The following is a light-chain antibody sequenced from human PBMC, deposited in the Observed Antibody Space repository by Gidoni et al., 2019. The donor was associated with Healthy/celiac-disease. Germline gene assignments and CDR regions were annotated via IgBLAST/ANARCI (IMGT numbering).Light chain of an antibody. J-gene: IGLJ3*02. V-gene: IGLV3-10*01. CDR3: YSTDSSGNHSWV. CDR2: EDS. CDR1: ALPKQY. Sequence: SDELTQPAAVSVSPGQTARITCSGDALPKQYAYLYHQKSGLAPVLVIYEDSKRPSGIPESFSGSSSGTMATLPISGAQVEDEAYYSCYSTDSSGNHSWVFGGGTKLTVL.